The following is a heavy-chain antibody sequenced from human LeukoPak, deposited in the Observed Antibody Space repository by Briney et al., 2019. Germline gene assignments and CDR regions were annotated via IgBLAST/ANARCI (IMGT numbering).Heavy chain of an antibody. J-gene: IGHJ4*02. CDR1: GYRFISNY. D-gene: IGHD2-21*01. Sequence: ASVKVSCKASGYRFISNYIQWVRQAPGLGPEWMGWMHPGNGNTRYAEKFQGRVTMTRDTSINTAYMDLSSLRAYDTAVYYCAREGSYCVGGYLYLFGLWGQGTL. CDR2: MHPGNGNT. V-gene: IGHV1-2*02. CDR3: AREGSYCVGGYLYLFGL.